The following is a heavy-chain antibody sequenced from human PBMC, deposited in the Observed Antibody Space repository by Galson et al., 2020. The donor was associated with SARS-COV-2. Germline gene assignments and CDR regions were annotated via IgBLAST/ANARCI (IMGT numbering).Heavy chain of an antibody. CDR1: GGTFSSYA. CDR2: IIPIFGTA. CDR3: ARALWGTYYYYYMDV. D-gene: IGHD7-27*01. V-gene: IGHV1-69*05. J-gene: IGHJ6*03. Sequence: ASVKVSCKASGGTFSSYAISWVRQAPGQGLEWMGGIIPIFGTANYAQKFQGRVTITTDESTSTAYMELSSLRSEDTAVYYCARALWGTYYYYYMDVWGKGTTVTVSS.